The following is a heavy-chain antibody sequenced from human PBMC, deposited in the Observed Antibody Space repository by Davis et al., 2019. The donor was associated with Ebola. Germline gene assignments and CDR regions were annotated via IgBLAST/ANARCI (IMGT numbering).Heavy chain of an antibody. Sequence: GESLKISCAASGFTFSSYSMNWVRHAPGKGLEWVSYISSSSSPIYYADSVKGRFTISRDNAKHSLYLQMNSLRDEDTAVYYCARVEGRFLEWLFIDYWGQGTLVTVSS. CDR3: ARVEGRFLEWLFIDY. J-gene: IGHJ4*02. V-gene: IGHV3-48*02. D-gene: IGHD3-3*01. CDR1: GFTFSSYS. CDR2: ISSSSSPI.